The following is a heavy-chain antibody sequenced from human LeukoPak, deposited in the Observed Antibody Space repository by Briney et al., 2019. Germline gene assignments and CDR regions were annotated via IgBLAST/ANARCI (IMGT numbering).Heavy chain of an antibody. V-gene: IGHV1-2*02. D-gene: IGHD5-18*01. CDR2: IYPNTGGT. Sequence: GASVKVSCKASGYTFTDDYIHWVRQAPGQGLEWMGWIYPNTGGTNYAQKFQGRVTMTRNTSISTAYMELSSLRSEDTAVYYCARDNGGTAMAYYYYYYMDVWGKGTTVTISS. J-gene: IGHJ6*03. CDR3: ARDNGGTAMAYYYYYYMDV. CDR1: GYTFTDDY.